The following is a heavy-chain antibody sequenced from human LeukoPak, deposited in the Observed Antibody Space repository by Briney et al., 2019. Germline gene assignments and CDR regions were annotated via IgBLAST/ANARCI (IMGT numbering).Heavy chain of an antibody. V-gene: IGHV1-8*01. J-gene: IGHJ3*02. D-gene: IGHD1-14*01. CDR1: GYTFTSYD. CDR2: MNPNGGNT. Sequence: ASVKVSCKASGYTFTSYDINWVRQATGQGLEWMGWMNPNGGNTGYAQKFQGRVTMTRNTSISTAYMELSSLRSEDTAVYYCARVCGPRPARRAFDIWGQGTMVTVSS. CDR3: ARVCGPRPARRAFDI.